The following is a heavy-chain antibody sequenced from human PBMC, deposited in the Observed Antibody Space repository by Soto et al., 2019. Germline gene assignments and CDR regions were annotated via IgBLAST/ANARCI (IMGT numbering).Heavy chain of an antibody. V-gene: IGHV4-59*01. Sequence: SETLSLTCTVSGGSISSYYWSWIRQPPGKGLEWIGYIYYSGSTNYNPSLKSRVTISVDTSKNQFSLKLSSVTAADTAVYYCARTVSAAGTLFPDYWGQGTLVTVSS. CDR3: ARTVSAAGTLFPDY. D-gene: IGHD6-13*01. CDR1: GGSISSYY. CDR2: IYYSGST. J-gene: IGHJ4*02.